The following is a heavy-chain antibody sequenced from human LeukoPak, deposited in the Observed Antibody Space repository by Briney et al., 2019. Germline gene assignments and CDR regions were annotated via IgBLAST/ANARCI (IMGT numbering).Heavy chain of an antibody. D-gene: IGHD3-22*01. CDR3: ASREYDSSSYYLYYLDY. J-gene: IGHJ4*02. V-gene: IGHV1-69*04. CDR2: IIPVLDIA. CDR1: GGSFSSYA. Sequence: SVKVSCKASGGSFSSYAFSWVRQAPGQGLEWMGRIIPVLDIANYAQTFQGRVTITADKSTSTAYLEVSSLRSEDTAVYYCASREYDSSSYYLYYLDYWGQGTLVTVSS.